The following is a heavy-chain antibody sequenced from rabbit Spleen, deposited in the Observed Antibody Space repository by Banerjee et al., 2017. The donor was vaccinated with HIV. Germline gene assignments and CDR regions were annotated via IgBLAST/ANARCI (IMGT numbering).Heavy chain of an antibody. CDR1: GFTLSSYYM. CDR2: IDSGLGST. CDR3: AKTANDYNAAMSTRLDL. D-gene: IGHD2-1*01. J-gene: IGHJ3*01. V-gene: IGHV1S45*01. Sequence: QEQLKESGGGLVQPGGSLKLSCKASGFTLSSYYMNWVRQAPGKGLEWIACIDSGLGSTYYASWAKGRFTISKTSSTTMTLQMTSLTAADTATYFCAKTANDYNAAMSTRLDLWGPGTLVTVS.